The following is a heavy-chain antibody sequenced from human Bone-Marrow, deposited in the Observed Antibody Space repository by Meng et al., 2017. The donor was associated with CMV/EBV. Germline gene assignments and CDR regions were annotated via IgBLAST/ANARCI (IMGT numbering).Heavy chain of an antibody. CDR2: INPKRDDT. CDR1: GYTFTDYF. Sequence: ASVKVSCKASGYTFTDYFTHWVRQAPGQGLEWVGWINPKRDDTRLAQKFQGRVTLTGDTSISTVYMDLSRLQSDDTAVYYCARVNYDTWNAYYPYYFDYWGQGALVTVSS. J-gene: IGHJ4*02. D-gene: IGHD3-3*01. CDR3: ARVNYDTWNAYYPYYFDY. V-gene: IGHV1-2*02.